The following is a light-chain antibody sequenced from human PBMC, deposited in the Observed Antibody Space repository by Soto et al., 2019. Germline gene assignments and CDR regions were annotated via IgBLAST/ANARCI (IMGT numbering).Light chain of an antibody. J-gene: IGKJ1*01. V-gene: IGKV1-5*03. CDR1: QSIDKW. CDR2: KAS. Sequence: DIQMTQSPSTLSASVGDRVTVTCRASQSIDKWLAWYQQKPGKAPKLLMYKASLLQSGIPSRFSGSGSGTEFTLTSSSLQSDDVASYYCQQYSTYPWTFGQGTKVEV. CDR3: QQYSTYPWT.